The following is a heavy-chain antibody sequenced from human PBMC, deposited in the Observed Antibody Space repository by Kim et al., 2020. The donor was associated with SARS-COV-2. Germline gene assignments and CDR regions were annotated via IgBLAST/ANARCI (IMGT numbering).Heavy chain of an antibody. CDR3: ASPNTVTNYYYYGMDV. J-gene: IGHJ6*02. V-gene: IGHV1-69*13. CDR2: IIPIFGTA. CDR1: GGTFSSYA. D-gene: IGHD4-17*01. Sequence: SVKVSCKASGGTFSSYAISWVRQAPGQGLEWMGGIIPIFGTANYAQKFQGRVTITADESTSTAYMELSSLRSEDTAVYYCASPNTVTNYYYYGMDVWGQGTTVTVSS.